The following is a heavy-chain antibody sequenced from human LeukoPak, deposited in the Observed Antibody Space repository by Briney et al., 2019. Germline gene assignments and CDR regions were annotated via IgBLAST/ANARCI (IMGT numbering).Heavy chain of an antibody. CDR2: VYYSGNT. CDR1: GGAISSYY. V-gene: IGHV4-59*01. D-gene: IGHD2-8*01. Sequence: SETLSLTCIVSGGAISSYYWSWIRQPPGKRLEWIGYVYYSGNTNYNPSLKSRVTISIDTSKNQFSLKLSSVTAADTAVYYCARVCNGHFDYWGQGTLVTVSS. J-gene: IGHJ4*02. CDR3: ARVCNGHFDY.